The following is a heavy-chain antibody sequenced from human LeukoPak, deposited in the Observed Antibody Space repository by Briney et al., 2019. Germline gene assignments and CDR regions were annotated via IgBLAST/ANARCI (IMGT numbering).Heavy chain of an antibody. CDR3: AKAPVTSCRGAYCYPFDS. CDR1: GFTFSSYV. Sequence: PGGSLRLSCADSGFTFSSYVMSWVRQAPGKGLEWVSAISGSGGSSYYADSVKGRFTISRDNSKNTLYLQMNSLRAEDAAVYFCAKAPVTSCRGAYCYPFDSWGQGTLVTVSS. D-gene: IGHD2-21*01. J-gene: IGHJ4*02. V-gene: IGHV3-23*01. CDR2: ISGSGGSS.